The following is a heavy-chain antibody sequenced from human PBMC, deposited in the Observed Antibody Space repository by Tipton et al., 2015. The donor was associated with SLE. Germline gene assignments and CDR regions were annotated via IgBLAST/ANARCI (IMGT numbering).Heavy chain of an antibody. D-gene: IGHD2-2*01. CDR2: LYYSGST. J-gene: IGHJ6*03. CDR3: ARVPAFYYYYMDV. V-gene: IGHV4-59*01. Sequence: TLSLTCTVSGGSISSYYWSWIRQPPGKGLEWIGYLYYSGSTNYNPSLKSRVTISVDTSKNQFSLKLSSVTAADTAVYYCARVPAFYYYYMDVWGKGTTVTVSS. CDR1: GGSISSYY.